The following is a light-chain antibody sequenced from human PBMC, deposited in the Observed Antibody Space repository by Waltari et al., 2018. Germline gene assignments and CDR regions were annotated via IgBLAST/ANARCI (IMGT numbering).Light chain of an antibody. CDR1: QSVSSN. J-gene: IGKJ3*01. CDR3: QQYSSWPPT. Sequence: EIMMTQSPATLSVSPGERATLSCRASQSVSSNLAWHQQKPGQAPRLLIYGASSRATGIPARSSGSGSGTEFTLTISSLQSEDFAVYYCQQYSSWPPTFGPGTKVDIK. V-gene: IGKV3-15*01. CDR2: GAS.